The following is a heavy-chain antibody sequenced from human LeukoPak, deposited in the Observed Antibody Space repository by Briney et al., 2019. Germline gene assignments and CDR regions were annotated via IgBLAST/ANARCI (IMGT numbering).Heavy chain of an antibody. CDR1: GYTFTSYD. D-gene: IGHD2-2*01. Sequence: ASVKVSCKASGYTFTSYDINWVRQATGQGLEWMGWMNSNSGNTGYAQNFQGRVTMTRNTSISTAFLELSSLRSDDTAVYYCARGQFPLYCTTTSCYEFDYWGQGTLVTVSS. V-gene: IGHV1-8*01. J-gene: IGHJ4*02. CDR3: ARGQFPLYCTTTSCYEFDY. CDR2: MNSNSGNT.